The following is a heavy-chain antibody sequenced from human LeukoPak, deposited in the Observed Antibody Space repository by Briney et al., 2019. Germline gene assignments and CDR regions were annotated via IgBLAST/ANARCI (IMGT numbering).Heavy chain of an antibody. D-gene: IGHD3-3*01. J-gene: IGHJ4*02. CDR1: GESFSGYY. V-gene: IGHV4-34*01. CDR3: ARRTIFGVVITD. CDR2: INHSGST. Sequence: SETLSLTCAVYGESFSGYYWSWIRQPPGKGLEWIGEINHSGSTNYNPSLKSRVTISVDTSKNQFSLKLSSVTAADTAVYYCARRTIFGVVITDWGQGTLVTVSS.